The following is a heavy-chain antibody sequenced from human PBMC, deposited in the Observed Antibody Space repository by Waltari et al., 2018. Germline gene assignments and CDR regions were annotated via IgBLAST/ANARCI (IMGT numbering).Heavy chain of an antibody. Sequence: QVQLQESGPGLVKPSETLSLTCTVSGVSVSSGRYYWTWIRQPPGKGLEWIGYISYSGSTNYNPSLKSRVTISVDTSKNQFSLKLTSVTAADTAVYYCASRRDYHYYGMDVWGQGATVTVSS. CDR3: ASRRDYHYYGMDV. V-gene: IGHV4-61*01. CDR2: ISYSGST. J-gene: IGHJ6*02. CDR1: GVSVSSGRYY.